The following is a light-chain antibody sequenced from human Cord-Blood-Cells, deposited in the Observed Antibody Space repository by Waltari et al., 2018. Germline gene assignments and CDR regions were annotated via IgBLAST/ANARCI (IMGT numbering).Light chain of an antibody. CDR2: EVS. CDR3: SSYAGSNKVV. V-gene: IGLV2-8*01. Sequence: QSALTQPPSASGSPGQSVTISCTGTSSDVGGYNYVSWYQQHPGKAPKLMLYEVSNGPAGGPERFSGYKSGNTASLTVSGLQAEDEADYYCSSYAGSNKVVFGGGTKLTVL. CDR1: SSDVGGYNY. J-gene: IGLJ2*01.